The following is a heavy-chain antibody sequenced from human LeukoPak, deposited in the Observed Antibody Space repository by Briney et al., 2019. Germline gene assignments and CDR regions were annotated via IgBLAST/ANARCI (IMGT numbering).Heavy chain of an antibody. D-gene: IGHD5-24*01. CDR3: ARRREMADFDY. CDR2: INHSGST. Sequence: SETLSLTCAVYGGSFSGYYWSWTRQPPGKGLEWIGEINHSGSTNYNPSLKSRVTISVDTSKNQFSLKLSSVTAADTAVYYCARRREMADFDYWGQGTLVTVSS. V-gene: IGHV4-34*01. J-gene: IGHJ4*02. CDR1: GGSFSGYY.